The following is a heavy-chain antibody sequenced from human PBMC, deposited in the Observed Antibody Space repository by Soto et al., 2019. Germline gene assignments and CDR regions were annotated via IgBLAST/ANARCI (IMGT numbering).Heavy chain of an antibody. CDR3: PAPLCSGGRCYHRHYYYYGMDV. CDR1: GFTFSSYG. V-gene: IGHV3-30*03. CDR2: ISYDGSNK. D-gene: IGHD2-15*01. Sequence: GGSLRLSCAASGFTFSSYGMHWVRQAPGKGLEWVAVISYDGSNKYYADSVKGRFTISRDNSKNTLYLQMNSLRAEDTAVYYCPAPLCSGGRCYHRHYYYYGMDVWGQGTTVTVSS. J-gene: IGHJ6*02.